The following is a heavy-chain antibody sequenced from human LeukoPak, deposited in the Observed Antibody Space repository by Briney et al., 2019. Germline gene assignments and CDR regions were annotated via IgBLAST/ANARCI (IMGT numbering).Heavy chain of an antibody. D-gene: IGHD1-26*01. CDR1: GFTFSSYA. Sequence: GVTLRLSCAASGFTFSSYAMSWVRQAPGKGLEWVSAISGSGGSTYYADSVKGRFTISRDNSKNTLYLQMNSLRAEDTAVYYCAKDPYSGSYYAYYFDYWGQGTLVTVSS. CDR3: AKDPYSGSYYAYYFDY. J-gene: IGHJ4*02. V-gene: IGHV3-23*01. CDR2: ISGSGGST.